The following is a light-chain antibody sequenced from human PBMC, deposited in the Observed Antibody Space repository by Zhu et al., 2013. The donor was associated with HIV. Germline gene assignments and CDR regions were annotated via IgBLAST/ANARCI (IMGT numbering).Light chain of an antibody. CDR1: QSVGTN. CDR2: GIS. J-gene: IGKJ4*01. V-gene: IGKV3-20*01. CDR3: QQYDSSPLT. Sequence: EIVMTQSPASMSVSAGERATFSCRASQSVGTNVAWYQQKPGQAPRLLVYGISNRAAGIPDRFSGSGSGTDFTLTISRLEPEDFAVYYCQQYDSSPLTFGGGTKVEI.